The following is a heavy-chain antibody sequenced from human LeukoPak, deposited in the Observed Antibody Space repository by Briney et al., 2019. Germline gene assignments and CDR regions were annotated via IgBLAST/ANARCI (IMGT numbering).Heavy chain of an antibody. CDR2: ISWNSDKI. J-gene: IGHJ4*02. CDR1: GFTFDDYA. D-gene: IGHD2-2*01. V-gene: IGHV3-9*01. CDR3: AKDGGTVVPDLDFDY. Sequence: QSGGSLRLSCAASGFTFDDYAMHWVRQAPGKGLEWVSGISWNSDKIGYGDSVKGRFTISRDNAKNSLDLQMNSLRAEDTAVYYCAKDGGTVVPDLDFDYWGQGTLVTVSS.